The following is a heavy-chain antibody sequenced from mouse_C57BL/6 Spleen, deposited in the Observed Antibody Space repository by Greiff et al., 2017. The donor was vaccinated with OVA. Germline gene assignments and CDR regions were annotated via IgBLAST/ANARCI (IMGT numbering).Heavy chain of an antibody. CDR3: ARDGDMVTTGY. CDR1: GYSITSGYY. D-gene: IGHD2-2*01. Sequence: EVKLMESGPGLVKPSQSLSLTCSVTGYSITSGYYWNWIRQFPGNKLEWMGYISYDGSNNYNPSLKNRISITRDTSKNQFFLKLNSVTTEDTATYYCARDGDMVTTGYWGQGTTLTVSS. V-gene: IGHV3-6*01. J-gene: IGHJ2*01. CDR2: ISYDGSN.